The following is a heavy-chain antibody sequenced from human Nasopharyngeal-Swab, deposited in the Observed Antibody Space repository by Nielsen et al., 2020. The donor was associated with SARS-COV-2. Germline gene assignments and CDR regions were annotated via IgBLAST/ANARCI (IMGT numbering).Heavy chain of an antibody. Sequence: GESLKISCKGSGYSFTSYWIGWVRQMPGKGLEWMGIIYPGDSDTRYSPSFQGQVTISADKSISTAYLQWSSLKASDTAMYYCARGPPRVIDYYYYMDVWGKGTTVTVSS. CDR2: IYPGDSDT. J-gene: IGHJ6*03. D-gene: IGHD3-22*01. V-gene: IGHV5-51*01. CDR3: ARGPPRVIDYYYYMDV. CDR1: GYSFTSYW.